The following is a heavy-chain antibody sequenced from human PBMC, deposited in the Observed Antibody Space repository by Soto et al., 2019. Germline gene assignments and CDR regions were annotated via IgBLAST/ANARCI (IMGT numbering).Heavy chain of an antibody. CDR2: IYYSGST. V-gene: IGHV4-30-4*01. D-gene: IGHD3-3*01. Sequence: QVQLQESGPGLVKPSQTLSLTCTVSGGSINSGDYYWSWIRQPPGKGLEWIGYIYYSGSTSYNPSLKSRLIMSVDTSKNEFSLRLSSVTAADTAVYYCARGAADFWSGYLLPADYWGQGTLVTVSS. CDR3: ARGAADFWSGYLLPADY. CDR1: GGSINSGDYY. J-gene: IGHJ4*02.